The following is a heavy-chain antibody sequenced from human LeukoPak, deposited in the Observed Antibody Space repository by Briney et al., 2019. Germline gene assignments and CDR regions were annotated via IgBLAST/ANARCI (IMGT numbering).Heavy chain of an antibody. CDR3: ARSGYNWNDVIFFDY. D-gene: IGHD1-1*01. V-gene: IGHV3-69-1*01. CDR1: GFTFSGYT. CDR2: ISSSSSI. J-gene: IGHJ4*02. Sequence: PGGSLSLSCAASGFTFSGYTMNWVRQAPGKGLEWVSSISSSSSIYYADSVKDRFTISRDNAKNSTYLQMNSLRAEDTAVYYCARSGYNWNDVIFFDYWGQGTLVTVSS.